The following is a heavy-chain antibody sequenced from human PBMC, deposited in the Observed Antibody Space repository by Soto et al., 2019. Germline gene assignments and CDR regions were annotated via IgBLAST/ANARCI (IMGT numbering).Heavy chain of an antibody. CDR2: LSYDGSNK. CDR1: GFTFSSYG. D-gene: IGHD2-2*01. CDR3: AKDLGYCSSTSCYSPYYYYGMDV. Sequence: PGGSLRLSCAASGFTFSSYGMHWVRQAPGKGLVWVAVLSYDGSNKYYADSVKGRFTISRDNSKNTLYLQMNSLRAEDTAVYYCAKDLGYCSSTSCYSPYYYYGMDVWGQGTTVTVSS. J-gene: IGHJ6*02. V-gene: IGHV3-30*18.